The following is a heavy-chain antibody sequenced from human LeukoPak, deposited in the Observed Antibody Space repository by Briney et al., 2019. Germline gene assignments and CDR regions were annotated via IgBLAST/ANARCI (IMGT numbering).Heavy chain of an antibody. J-gene: IGHJ6*02. CDR3: ARDRWELPHYYYSGLDV. CDR2: ISSSSTAI. V-gene: IGHV3-48*04. D-gene: IGHD1-26*01. Sequence: PGGSLRLSCAASGFTFTTYTMNWVRQAPGKGLEWVSYISSSSTAIYYADSVKGRFTISRDNAKNSLYLQMNSLRADDTAVYYCARDRWELPHYYYSGLDVWGQGTTVTVSS. CDR1: GFTFTTYT.